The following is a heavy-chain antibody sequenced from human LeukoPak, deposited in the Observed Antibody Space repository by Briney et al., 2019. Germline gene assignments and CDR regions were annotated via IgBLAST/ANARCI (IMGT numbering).Heavy chain of an antibody. V-gene: IGHV3-7*04. D-gene: IGHD1-14*01. CDR3: ARGTSAFDY. CDR1: GFTFSSYW. J-gene: IGHJ4*02. CDR2: IEHDGGGS. Sequence: PGGSLRLSCEVAGFTFSSYWMSWVRQAPGKGLECVANIEHDGGGSYYVDSVKGRFTISRDNAKNSLYLQMNSLRAEDTAVYYCARGTSAFDYWGQGTLVTVSS.